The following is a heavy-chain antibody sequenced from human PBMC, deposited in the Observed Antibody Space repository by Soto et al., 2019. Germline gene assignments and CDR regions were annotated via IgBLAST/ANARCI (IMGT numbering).Heavy chain of an antibody. Sequence: RASVKVSCKASGYTFTSYGISWVRQAPGQGLEWMGWISAYNGNTNYAQKLQGRVTMTTDTSTSTAYMELRSLRSDDTAVYYCARDFAPYYYDSSGYPSPYGMDVWGQGTTVTVSS. J-gene: IGHJ6*02. CDR1: GYTFTSYG. CDR3: ARDFAPYYYDSSGYPSPYGMDV. CDR2: ISAYNGNT. V-gene: IGHV1-18*04. D-gene: IGHD3-22*01.